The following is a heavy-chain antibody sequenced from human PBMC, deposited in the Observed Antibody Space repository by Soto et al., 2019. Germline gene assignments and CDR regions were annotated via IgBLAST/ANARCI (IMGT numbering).Heavy chain of an antibody. CDR3: ARVTPQWLVETPYYYYGMDV. D-gene: IGHD6-19*01. CDR2: IIPIFGTA. CDR1: GGTFSSYA. Sequence: GSSVKGSCKASGGTFSSYAIGWRRQTPGQGLEWMGGIIPIFGTANYAQKFQGRVTITADESTSTAYMELSGLRSEDTAVYYCARVTPQWLVETPYYYYGMDVWGQGTTVTVSS. V-gene: IGHV1-69*01. J-gene: IGHJ6*02.